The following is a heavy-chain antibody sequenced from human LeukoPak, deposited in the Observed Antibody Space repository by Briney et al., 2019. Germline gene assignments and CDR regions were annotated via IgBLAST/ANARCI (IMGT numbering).Heavy chain of an antibody. D-gene: IGHD3-10*01. J-gene: IGHJ4*02. CDR3: AKRGSDYNFDF. V-gene: IGHV3-66*04. CDR1: GFTVSSNY. Sequence: PGGSLRLSCAASGFTVSSNYMSWVRQAPGKGLEWVSVIYSGGSTYYADSVKGRFTISRDNSKNTLYLQMNSLRAEDTAVYFCAKRGSDYNFDFWGQGTLVTVSS. CDR2: IYSGGST.